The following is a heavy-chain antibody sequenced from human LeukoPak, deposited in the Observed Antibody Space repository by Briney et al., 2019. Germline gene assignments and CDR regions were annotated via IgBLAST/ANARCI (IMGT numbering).Heavy chain of an antibody. CDR3: TRGNHYGSDY. CDR2: INNGGTTT. V-gene: IGHV3-74*01. J-gene: IGHJ4*02. CDR1: GFTFSSYW. D-gene: IGHD3-10*01. Sequence: GGSLRLSCAASGFTFSSYWMHWVRQAPGRGLVWVSGINNGGTTTGNADSVKGRFTISRDNAKNTLYLQMNSLRAEDTAVYYCTRGNHYGSDYWGQGTLVTVSS.